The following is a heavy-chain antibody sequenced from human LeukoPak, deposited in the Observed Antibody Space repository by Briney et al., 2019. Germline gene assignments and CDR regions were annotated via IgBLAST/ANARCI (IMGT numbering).Heavy chain of an antibody. Sequence: PSETLSFTCTVSGGSISSYYWSRIRQPPGKGLEWIGYIYYSGSTNYNPSLKSRVTISVDTSKNQFSLKLSSVTAADTAVYYCARAPSSSWYEVPLFDYWGQGTLVTVSS. D-gene: IGHD6-13*01. CDR1: GGSISSYY. CDR2: IYYSGST. J-gene: IGHJ4*02. CDR3: ARAPSSSWYEVPLFDY. V-gene: IGHV4-59*01.